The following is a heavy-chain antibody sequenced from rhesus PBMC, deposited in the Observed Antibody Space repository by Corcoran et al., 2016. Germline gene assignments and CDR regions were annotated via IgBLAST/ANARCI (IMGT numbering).Heavy chain of an antibody. Sequence: EVQLVESGGGLVQPGGSLRLSCAASGCNFSSYDMSWVRLAPGNGRAADSYRSSPGKTLYYADYVEGRFTISRDNAKTSLSLQMSRLGSEDTAVYYCTRGAPSWNDPFFDYWGQGVLVTVSS. CDR1: GCNFSSYD. CDR2: RSSPGKTL. CDR3: TRGAPSWNDPFFDY. D-gene: IGHD1-14*01. J-gene: IGHJ4*01. V-gene: IGHV3-136*01.